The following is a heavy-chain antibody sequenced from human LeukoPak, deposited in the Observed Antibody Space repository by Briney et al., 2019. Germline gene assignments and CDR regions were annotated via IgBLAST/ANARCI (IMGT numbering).Heavy chain of an antibody. J-gene: IGHJ4*02. D-gene: IGHD3-9*01. Sequence: TSVKVSCKASGYTFTSYGISWVRQAPGQGLEWMGWISAYNGNTNFAQKLQGRVTMTTDTSTSTAYMDLRSLRSDDTAVYYCARDQAATNTQVRFCLDWGQGTLVTVSS. CDR2: ISAYNGNT. V-gene: IGHV1-18*01. CDR1: GYTFTSYG. CDR3: ARDQAATNTQVRFCLD.